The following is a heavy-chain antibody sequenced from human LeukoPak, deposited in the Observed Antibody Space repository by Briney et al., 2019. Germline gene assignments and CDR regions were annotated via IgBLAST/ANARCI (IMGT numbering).Heavy chain of an antibody. CDR1: GGSFSGYY. Sequence: PSETLSLTCAVYGGSFSGYYWSWIRQPPGEGLEWIGEINHSGSNNYNPSLKSRVTISVETSKNQFSLKLSSVTAADTAVYYCARGLYFDYWGQGTLVTVSS. CDR3: ARGLYFDY. V-gene: IGHV4-34*01. CDR2: INHSGSN. J-gene: IGHJ4*02.